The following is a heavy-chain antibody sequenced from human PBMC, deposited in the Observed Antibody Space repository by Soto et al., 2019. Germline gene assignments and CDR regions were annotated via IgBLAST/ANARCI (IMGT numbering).Heavy chain of an antibody. CDR2: INPSGGGT. V-gene: IGHV1-46*01. J-gene: IGHJ4*02. CDR1: GYTLTSDY. D-gene: IGHD2-2*01. CDR3: ARDRDLIVVPATPDY. Sequence: ASVKVSCKASGYTLTSDYMHWVRQAPGQGLEWMGIINPSGGGTSYAQKFQGRVTMTRDTSTTTVYMELSSLRSEDTAVYYCARDRDLIVVPATPDYWGQGTLVTVSS.